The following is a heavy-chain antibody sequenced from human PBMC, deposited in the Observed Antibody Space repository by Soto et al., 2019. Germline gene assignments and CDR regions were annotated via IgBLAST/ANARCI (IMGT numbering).Heavy chain of an antibody. V-gene: IGHV3-23*01. Sequence: HPGGSLRLSCAASGFSFDDYAMTWVRQAAGKGLEWVSATSGSGDNTYYADSVKGRFTISRDNSKNTLYLQLNSLRAEDTAVYYCAKGYYSGYDLACFDYWGQGTLVTVSS. J-gene: IGHJ4*02. D-gene: IGHD5-12*01. CDR3: AKGYYSGYDLACFDY. CDR1: GFSFDDYA. CDR2: TSGSGDNT.